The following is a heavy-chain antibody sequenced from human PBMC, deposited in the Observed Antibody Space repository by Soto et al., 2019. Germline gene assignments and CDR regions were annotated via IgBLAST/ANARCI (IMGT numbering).Heavy chain of an antibody. CDR3: XXXXXXXXXXXXXXXXXX. J-gene: IGHJ3*01. Sequence: QVQLVESGGGVVQPGRSLRLSCVVSGFIFSDYGMHWVRQAPGKGLEWVAAISYHGSNKYYIDSVKGRFTVSRDNSDNTLYLQMSSLRVEDTAVXXXXXXXXXXXXXXXXXXXXXWGQGTMVTVS. V-gene: IGHV3-30*03. CDR2: ISYHGSNK. CDR1: GFIFSDYG.